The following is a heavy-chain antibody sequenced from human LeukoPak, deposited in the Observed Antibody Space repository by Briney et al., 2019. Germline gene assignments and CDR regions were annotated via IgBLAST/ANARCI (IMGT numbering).Heavy chain of an antibody. CDR2: IIPILGIA. Sequence: SVKVSCKASGGTFSSYTISWVRQAPGQGLEWMGRIIPILGIANYAQKFQGGVTITADKSTSTAYMELSSLRSEDTAVYYCARDLNYGGNWFDPWGQGTLVTVSS. CDR3: ARDLNYGGNWFDP. V-gene: IGHV1-69*04. J-gene: IGHJ5*02. CDR1: GGTFSSYT. D-gene: IGHD1-7*01.